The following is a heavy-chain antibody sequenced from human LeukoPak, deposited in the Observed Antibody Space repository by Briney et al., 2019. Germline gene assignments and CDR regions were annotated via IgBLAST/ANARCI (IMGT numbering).Heavy chain of an antibody. CDR1: GFTFTSYS. CDR3: AKDRAGSGCFDY. V-gene: IGHV3-23*01. D-gene: IGHD3-10*01. Sequence: PGGSLRLSCAASGFTFTSYSMNWVRQAPGKGLEWVSAIGGSGGSTYYADSVKGRFTISRDNSKNTLYLQMNSLRAEDTAVYYCAKDRAGSGCFDYWGQGTLVTVSS. CDR2: IGGSGGST. J-gene: IGHJ4*02.